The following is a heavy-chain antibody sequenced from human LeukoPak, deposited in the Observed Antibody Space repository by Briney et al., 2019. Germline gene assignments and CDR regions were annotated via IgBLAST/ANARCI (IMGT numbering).Heavy chain of an antibody. Sequence: SETLSLTCTVSGGSISSYYWSWIRQPAGKGLEWIGRIYTSGGTNYNPSLKSRVTMSVDTSKNQFSLKLSSVTAADTAVYYCARDYYYDSNNWFDPWGQGTLVTVSS. D-gene: IGHD3-22*01. CDR2: IYTSGGT. CDR3: ARDYYYDSNNWFDP. V-gene: IGHV4-4*07. J-gene: IGHJ5*02. CDR1: GGSISSYY.